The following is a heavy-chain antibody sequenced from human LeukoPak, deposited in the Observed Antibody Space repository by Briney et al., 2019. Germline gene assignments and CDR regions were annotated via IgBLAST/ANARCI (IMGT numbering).Heavy chain of an antibody. CDR2: ISSSGSTI. Sequence: PGGSLRLSCAASGFTFSSYSMNWVRQAPGKGLEWVSYISSSGSTIYYADSVKGRFTISRDNAKNSLYLQMNSLRAEDTAVYYCARGQLYSYGYGFDYWGQGTLVTVSS. D-gene: IGHD5-18*01. CDR3: ARGQLYSYGYGFDY. J-gene: IGHJ4*02. CDR1: GFTFSSYS. V-gene: IGHV3-48*04.